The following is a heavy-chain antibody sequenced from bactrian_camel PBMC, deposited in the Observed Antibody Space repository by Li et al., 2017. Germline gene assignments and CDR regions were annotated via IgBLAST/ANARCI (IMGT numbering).Heavy chain of an antibody. CDR2: IDSDGRT. V-gene: IGHV3S53*01. Sequence: HVQLVESGGGSVQAGGSLRLSCTGSGGIHKSHCMGWFRQGPGKEREGVQAIDSDGRTRYGKIDSVKGRFTISRDNAGPTMYLQMDKLQPEDTARYFCAFAPGVTLWRGFLDADVHKFWGRGTQVTVS. CDR3: AFAPGVTLWRGFLDADVHKF. CDR1: GGIHKSHC. D-gene: IGHD4*01. J-gene: IGHJ4*01.